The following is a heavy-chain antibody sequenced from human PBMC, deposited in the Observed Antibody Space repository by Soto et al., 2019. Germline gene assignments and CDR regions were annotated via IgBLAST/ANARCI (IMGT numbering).Heavy chain of an antibody. CDR3: ARDTDTAMVDDAFDI. CDR1: GYTFTSYG. V-gene: IGHV1-18*04. D-gene: IGHD5-18*01. CDR2: ISAYNGNT. Sequence: ASVKVSCKASGYTFTSYGISWVRQAPGQGLEWMGWISAYNGNTNYAQKLQGRVTMTTDTSTSTAYMELRSLRSDDTAVYYCARDTDTAMVDDAFDIWGQGTMVTVSS. J-gene: IGHJ3*02.